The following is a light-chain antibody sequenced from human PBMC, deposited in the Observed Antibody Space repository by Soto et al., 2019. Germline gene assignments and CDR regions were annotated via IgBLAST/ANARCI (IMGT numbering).Light chain of an antibody. CDR3: QQYETFSGT. CDR1: QSVSGW. J-gene: IGKJ1*01. Sequence: DIQMTQSPSTLSASVGDTVTVTCRASQSVSGWLAWYQQKPGEAPKLLIYDASALPRGVPSRFSGSGSGTKFTRTIASRQPDDFATYDGQQYETFSGTFGPGTKVEI. CDR2: DAS. V-gene: IGKV1-5*01.